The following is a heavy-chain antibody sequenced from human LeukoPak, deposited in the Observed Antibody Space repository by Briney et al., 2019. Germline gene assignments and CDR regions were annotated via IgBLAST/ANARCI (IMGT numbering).Heavy chain of an antibody. CDR3: ARGRRITIFGVVPGVFDY. J-gene: IGHJ4*02. CDR1: GGSISSGDYY. V-gene: IGHV4-30-4*08. Sequence: SQTLSLTXTVSGGSISSGDYYWSWIRQPPGKGLEWIGYIYYSGSTYYNPSLKSRVTISVDTSKNQFFLKLSSVTAADTAVYYCARGRRITIFGVVPGVFDYWGQGTLVTVSS. D-gene: IGHD3-3*01. CDR2: IYYSGST.